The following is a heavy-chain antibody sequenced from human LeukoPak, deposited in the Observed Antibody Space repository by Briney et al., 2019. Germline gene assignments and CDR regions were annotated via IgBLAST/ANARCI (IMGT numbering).Heavy chain of an antibody. CDR2: ISFDGSNK. Sequence: GKSLRLSCAASGFTFSSYTIHWVRQPPGKGLEWVAVISFDGSNKYYADSVKGRFTISRDNSKNTLYLQMNSLRAEDTAVYYCAREELGSSLGFDPWGQGTLVTVSS. V-gene: IGHV3-30-3*01. J-gene: IGHJ5*02. CDR3: AREELGSSLGFDP. CDR1: GFTFSSYT. D-gene: IGHD3-16*01.